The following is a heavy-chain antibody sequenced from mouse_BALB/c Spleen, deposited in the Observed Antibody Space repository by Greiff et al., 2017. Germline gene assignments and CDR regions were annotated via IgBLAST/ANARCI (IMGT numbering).Heavy chain of an antibody. D-gene: IGHD2-1*01. CDR1: GFTFSDYY. CDR2: ISDGGSYT. CDR3: ASDGNYDAMDY. J-gene: IGHJ4*01. V-gene: IGHV5-4*02. Sequence: EVHLVESGGGLVKPGGSLKLSCAASGFTFSDYYMYWVRQTPEKRLEWVATISDGGSYTYYPDSVKGRFTISRDNAKNNLYLQMSSLKSEDTAMYYCASDGNYDAMDYWGQGTSVTVSS.